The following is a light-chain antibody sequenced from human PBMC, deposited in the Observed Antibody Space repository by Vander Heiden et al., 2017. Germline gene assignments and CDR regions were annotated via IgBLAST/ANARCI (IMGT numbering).Light chain of an antibody. CDR1: SSDIGAYNY. V-gene: IGLV2-14*03. Sequence: QSALTQPASVSGSPGPSIAISCTGTSSDIGAYNYVSWYQQHPGKAPKLMIYDVSNRPSGVSDRFSGSKSGNTASLTISGLQAEDEADYYCSSYTSSSILEVFGTGTKVTVL. CDR3: SSYTSSSILEV. CDR2: DVS. J-gene: IGLJ1*01.